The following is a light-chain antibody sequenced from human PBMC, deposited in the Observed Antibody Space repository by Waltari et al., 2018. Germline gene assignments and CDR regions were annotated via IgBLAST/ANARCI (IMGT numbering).Light chain of an antibody. CDR1: YVGEYDY. V-gene: IGLV2-11*01. J-gene: IGLJ2*01. CDR2: DVF. Sequence: QSDLTQPRSVSGSPGQAVTISCTGTYVGEYDYVSWYQHHPDKAPNLIIYDVFNRPSGVPERFSGSRSGATASLTISGLRPEDEATYYCSSYAGPAFGGGTKLTV. CDR3: SSYAGPA.